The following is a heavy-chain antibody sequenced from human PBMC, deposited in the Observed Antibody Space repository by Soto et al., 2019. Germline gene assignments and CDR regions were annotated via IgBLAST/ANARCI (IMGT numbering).Heavy chain of an antibody. CDR2: ISYGGSNK. CDR3: ATENLSAAVFGFDI. Sequence: GGSLRLSCAASGFTFSSYGMHWVRQAPGKGLEWVAVISYGGSNKYYADSVKGRFTISRDNSKNTLYLQMNSLRAEDTAVYYCATENLSAAVFGFDIWGQGTMVTVSS. J-gene: IGHJ3*02. D-gene: IGHD3-16*01. CDR1: GFTFSSYG. V-gene: IGHV3-30*03.